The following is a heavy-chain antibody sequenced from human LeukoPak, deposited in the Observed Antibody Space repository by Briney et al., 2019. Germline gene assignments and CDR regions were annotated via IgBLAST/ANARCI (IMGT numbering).Heavy chain of an antibody. Sequence: ASVKVSCKASGYTFTSYDINWVRQATGQGLEWMGWMNPNSGNTGYAQKFQGRVTITRNTSISTAYMELSSLRSEDTAVYYCARFMYNWKVRKNWFDPWGQGTLVTVSS. J-gene: IGHJ5*02. CDR3: ARFMYNWKVRKNWFDP. CDR1: GYTFTSYD. CDR2: MNPNSGNT. D-gene: IGHD1-1*01. V-gene: IGHV1-8*03.